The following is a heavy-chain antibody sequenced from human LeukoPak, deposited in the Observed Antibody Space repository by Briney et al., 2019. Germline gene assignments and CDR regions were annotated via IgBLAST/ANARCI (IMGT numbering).Heavy chain of an antibody. CDR2: TYYRSKWYN. CDR1: GDSVSSENVT. V-gene: IGHV6-1*01. J-gene: IGHJ4*02. CDR3: ARDSSSSMDY. D-gene: IGHD6-6*01. Sequence: SQTLSLTCAISGDSVSSENVTWNWIRQSPSRGLEWLGRTYYRSKWYNDYAVSMRGRITINPDTSKNQFSLQLNSVTPEDTAVYYCARDSSSSMDYWGQGTLVTVSS.